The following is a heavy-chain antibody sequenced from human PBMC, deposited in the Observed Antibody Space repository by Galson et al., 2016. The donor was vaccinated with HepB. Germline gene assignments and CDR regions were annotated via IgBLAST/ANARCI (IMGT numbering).Heavy chain of an antibody. CDR1: GYRFNTYD. V-gene: IGHV1-18*04. Sequence: SVKVSCKASGYRFNTYDISWVRQAPGQGLEWMGWISVNNGKTYYAPNLQGRVTMTTDTSTTTAYMELRGLRSDDTALYFCARVGAYYYYLDVWGKWTTVIVS. J-gene: IGHJ6*03. CDR2: ISVNNGKT. CDR3: ARVGAYYYYLDV.